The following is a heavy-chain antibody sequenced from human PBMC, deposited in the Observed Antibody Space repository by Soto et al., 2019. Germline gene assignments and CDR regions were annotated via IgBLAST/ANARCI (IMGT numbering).Heavy chain of an antibody. CDR2: IIPIFNTR. D-gene: IGHD6-13*01. CDR3: ARPYSSSLENSYYYTVDV. V-gene: IGHV1-69*12. CDR1: GGTFNSYA. Sequence: QVQLVQSGAEVKKPGSSVTDSCKASGGTFNSYAISWVRQAPGQGLEWMGGIIPIFNTRNYALKFQGRISITADDSTSTAYMDLTNLISEHTGVYYCARPYSSSLENSYYYTVDVWGQGTTVIVSS. J-gene: IGHJ6*02.